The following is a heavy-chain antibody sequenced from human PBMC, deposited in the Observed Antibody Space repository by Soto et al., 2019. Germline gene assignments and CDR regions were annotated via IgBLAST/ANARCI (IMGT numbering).Heavy chain of an antibody. Sequence: QVQLVQSGAEVKKPGASVRVSCKASGYTFTNYAIHWVRQAPGQRLEWMGWINTGKGDTKYSQKFQDRVPITRDTYASTAYMELSSLRCEDTAVYYCARAIATYYSWFDPWGQGTLVTVSS. D-gene: IGHD1-26*01. CDR3: ARAIATYYSWFDP. J-gene: IGHJ5*02. CDR2: INTGKGDT. V-gene: IGHV1-3*04. CDR1: GYTFTNYA.